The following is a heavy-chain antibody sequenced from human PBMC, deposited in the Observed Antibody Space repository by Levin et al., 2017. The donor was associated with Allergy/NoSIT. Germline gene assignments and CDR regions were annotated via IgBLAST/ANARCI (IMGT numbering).Heavy chain of an antibody. D-gene: IGHD2-15*01. CDR2: IHHSGAT. CDR1: GSSITTDFF. V-gene: IGHV4-38-2*01. J-gene: IGHJ4*02. Sequence: SETLSLTCAVSGSSITTDFFWGWVRQPPGKGLEWIGSIHHSGATFYNSSLKSRVTVSLDTSNNQFSLVMASKAAADTAVYYCARARVVAAATHYFDFWGQGTLATVSS. CDR3: ARARVVAAATHYFDF.